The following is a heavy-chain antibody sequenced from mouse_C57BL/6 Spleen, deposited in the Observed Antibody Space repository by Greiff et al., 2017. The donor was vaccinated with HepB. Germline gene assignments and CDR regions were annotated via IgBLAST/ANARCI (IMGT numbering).Heavy chain of an antibody. J-gene: IGHJ4*01. V-gene: IGHV1-82*01. D-gene: IGHD2-4*01. Sequence: VQLQQSGPELVKPGASVKISCKASGYAFSSSWMNWVKQRPGKGLEWIGRIYPGDGDTNYNGKFKGKATLTADKSSSTAYMQLSSLTSEDSAVYFCARRNYDYEGSAMDYWGQGTLVTVSS. CDR1: GYAFSSSW. CDR3: ARRNYDYEGSAMDY. CDR2: IYPGDGDT.